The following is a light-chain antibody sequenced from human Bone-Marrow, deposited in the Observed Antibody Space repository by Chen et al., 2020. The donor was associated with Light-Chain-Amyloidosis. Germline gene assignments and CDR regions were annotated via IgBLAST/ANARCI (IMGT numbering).Light chain of an antibody. CDR2: DDS. CDR1: NIGSTS. J-gene: IGLJ3*02. Sequence: SYVLTQPSSVSVAPGQTATIACGGNNIGSTSVHWYQQTPGQAPLLVVYDDSDRPSGIPERLSGSNSVYTATLTISRVEAGDEADYYCQVWDRSSDRPVFGGGTKLTVL. CDR3: QVWDRSSDRPV. V-gene: IGLV3-21*02.